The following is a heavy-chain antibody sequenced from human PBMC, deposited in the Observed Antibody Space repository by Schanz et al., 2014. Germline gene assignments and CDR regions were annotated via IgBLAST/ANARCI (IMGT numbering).Heavy chain of an antibody. CDR3: ARGRGLYDY. CDR2: IIPVLNIA. D-gene: IGHD2-15*01. J-gene: IGHJ4*02. Sequence: QLQLVQSGAEVKKPGSSVKVSCKLSGGTFSSYTISWMRQAPGQGLEWMGKIIPVLNIASYAQRFQGRVSITADTTTNTAYKELSSLTSEDTAVHYFARGRGLYDYWGQGTLVTVSS. CDR1: GGTFSSYT. V-gene: IGHV1-69*02.